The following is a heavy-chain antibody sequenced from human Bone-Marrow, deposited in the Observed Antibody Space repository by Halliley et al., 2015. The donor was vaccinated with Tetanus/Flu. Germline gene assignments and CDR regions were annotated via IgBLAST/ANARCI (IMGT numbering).Heavy chain of an antibody. CDR3: PRHHRPGDSDPGGYVFSDF. Sequence: QLVQSGAEVKKPGESLRISCKGSGYGFTNYWISWVRQMSGKGLEWMGRIDPSDSYTTYSPSFQGHVTFSADKSITTAYPQWSSLNTSDTSMFSCPRHHRPGDSDPGGYVFSDFCGQVPLVTVSS. V-gene: IGHV5-10-1*01. CDR1: GYGFTNYW. D-gene: IGHD2-8*02. CDR2: IDPSDSYT. J-gene: IGHJ4*02.